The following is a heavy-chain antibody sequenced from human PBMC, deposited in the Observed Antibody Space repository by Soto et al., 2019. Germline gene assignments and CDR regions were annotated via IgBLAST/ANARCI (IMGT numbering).Heavy chain of an antibody. J-gene: IGHJ6*04. CDR3: ASAVLRRRCYHHLVTHF. D-gene: IGHD2-15*01. CDR1: GYSFTSYW. CDR2: IYPGDSDT. V-gene: IGHV5-51*01. Sequence: GESLKISCKGSGYSFTSYWIGWVRQMPGKGLEWMGIIYPGDSDTRYSPSFQGQVTISADKSISTAYMQWSSLKASDTAMYYCASAVLRRRCYHHLVTHFCGKGTSVTVSP.